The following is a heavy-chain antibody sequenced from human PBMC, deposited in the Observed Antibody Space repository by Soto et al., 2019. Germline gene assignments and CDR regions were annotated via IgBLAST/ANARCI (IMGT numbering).Heavy chain of an antibody. CDR1: GFTFSSYA. Sequence: QVQLVESGGGVVQPGRSLRLSCAASGFTFSSYAMHWVRQAPGKGLEWVAVISYDGSNKYYADSVKGRFTISRDNSKNPLYLHINSLRAEDTAVYYSARESDIVATNPNFDYWGQGTLVTVSS. CDR2: ISYDGSNK. V-gene: IGHV3-30*14. D-gene: IGHD5-12*01. J-gene: IGHJ4*02. CDR3: ARESDIVATNPNFDY.